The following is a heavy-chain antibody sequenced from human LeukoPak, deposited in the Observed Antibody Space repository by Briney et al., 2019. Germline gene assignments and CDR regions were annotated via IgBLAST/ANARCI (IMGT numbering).Heavy chain of an antibody. CDR3: ARGVGATLAFDI. CDR2: VYYSGTT. V-gene: IGHV4-59*12. Sequence: SETLSLTCTVSGGSISTYYWTWIRQPPGKGLEWIGNVYYSGTTNYNPSLKSRVTMSVDTSKNQFSLKLSSVTAADTAVYYCARGVGATLAFDIWGQGTMVTVSS. J-gene: IGHJ3*02. D-gene: IGHD1-26*01. CDR1: GGSISTYY.